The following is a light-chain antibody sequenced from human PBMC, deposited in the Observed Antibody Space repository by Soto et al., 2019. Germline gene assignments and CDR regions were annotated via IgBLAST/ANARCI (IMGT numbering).Light chain of an antibody. CDR2: WAS. CDR1: QSVFSRSNNQNY. Sequence: DIVMTQSPDSLAVSLGERATINCKSSQSVFSRSNNQNYLAWFQQKPGQTPKMLIFWASTRQSGVPDRFRGSGSGTDFTLTINNLQAEDVAVYYCLQYYAGLAHSFGGGTKVEIK. V-gene: IGKV4-1*01. J-gene: IGKJ4*01. CDR3: LQYYAGLAHS.